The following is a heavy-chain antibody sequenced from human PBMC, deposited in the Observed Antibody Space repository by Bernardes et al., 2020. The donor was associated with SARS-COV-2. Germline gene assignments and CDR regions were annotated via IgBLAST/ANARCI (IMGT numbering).Heavy chain of an antibody. V-gene: IGHV3-74*01. CDR1: GFSFSTSW. J-gene: IGHJ4*02. CDR3: ARAGQFYFDY. Sequence: GGSLRLSCAASGFSFSTSWVHWVRQTPGKGLVWVSRINSDGSVIDYADSVKGRFTISRDNAKNTLYLQMNSLRVDDTAVYYCARAGQFYFDYWGQGTLVTVSS. CDR2: INSDGSVI.